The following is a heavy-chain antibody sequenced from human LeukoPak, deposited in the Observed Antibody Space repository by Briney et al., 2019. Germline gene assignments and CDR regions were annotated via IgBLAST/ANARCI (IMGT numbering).Heavy chain of an antibody. CDR1: GFTFSDHA. D-gene: IGHD3-10*01. V-gene: IGHV3-13*01. CDR2: VGIAADT. Sequence: GGSLRLSCAASGFTFSDHAMHWVRQAPGKGLEWVSAVGIAADTFYPGSVKGRFTISRENAKNSLYLQMNSLRVEDTAVYYCARERYYYGSGSYSACWFDPWGQGTLVAVSS. J-gene: IGHJ5*02. CDR3: ARERYYYGSGSYSACWFDP.